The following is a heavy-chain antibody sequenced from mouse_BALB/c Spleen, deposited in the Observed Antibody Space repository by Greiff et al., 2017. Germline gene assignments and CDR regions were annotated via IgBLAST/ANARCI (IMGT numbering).Heavy chain of an antibody. Sequence: EVMLVESGGGLVKPGGSLKLSCAASGFTFSSFGMHWVRQAPEKGLEWVAYISSGSSTIYYADTVKGRFTISRDNPKNTLFLQMTSLRSEDTAMYYCARRWPFMDYWGQGTTLTVSP. J-gene: IGHJ2*01. V-gene: IGHV5-17*02. D-gene: IGHD1-1*01. CDR1: GFTFSSFG. CDR2: ISSGSSTI. CDR3: ARRWPFMDY.